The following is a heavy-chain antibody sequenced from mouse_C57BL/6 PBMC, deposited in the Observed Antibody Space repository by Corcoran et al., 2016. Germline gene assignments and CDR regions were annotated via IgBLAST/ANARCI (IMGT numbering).Heavy chain of an antibody. CDR1: GYTFTTYG. CDR3: ARWITKGAMDY. Sequence: QIQLVQSGPELKKPGETVKISCKASGYTFTTYGMSWVKQAPGKGLKWMGWINTYSGVPTYADDFKGRFAFSLENSASTAYLQINNLKNEDTAPYFCARWITKGAMDYWGQGTSVTVSS. J-gene: IGHJ4*01. CDR2: INTYSGVP. V-gene: IGHV9-3*01. D-gene: IGHD2-4*01.